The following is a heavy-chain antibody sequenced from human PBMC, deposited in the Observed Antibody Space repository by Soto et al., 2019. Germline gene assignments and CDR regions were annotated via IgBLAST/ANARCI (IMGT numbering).Heavy chain of an antibody. CDR2: IIPILGIA. V-gene: IGHV1-69*08. J-gene: IGHJ1*01. CDR3: AREGPGIAVAGSSQH. D-gene: IGHD6-19*01. CDR1: GGTFSSYT. Sequence: QVQLVQSGAEVKKPGSSVKVSCKASGGTFSSYTISWVRQAPGQGLEWMGRIIPILGIANYAQKFQGRVTITADKSTSTAYMELSSLRAEDTAVYYCAREGPGIAVAGSSQHWGQGTLVTVSS.